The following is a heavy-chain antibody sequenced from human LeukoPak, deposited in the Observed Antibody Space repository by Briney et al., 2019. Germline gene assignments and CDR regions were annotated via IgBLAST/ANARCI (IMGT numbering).Heavy chain of an antibody. V-gene: IGHV4-34*01. D-gene: IGHD3-22*01. CDR1: GGSFSGYY. CDR2: INHSGST. J-gene: IGHJ3*02. Sequence: SSETLSLTCAVYGGSFSGYYWSWIRQPPGKGLEWIGEINHSGSTKYNPSLKSRVTISVDMSRNQFSLKLSSVTAADTAVYYCGRLPDSRTEAVDIWGQGTVVTVSS. CDR3: GRLPDSRTEAVDI.